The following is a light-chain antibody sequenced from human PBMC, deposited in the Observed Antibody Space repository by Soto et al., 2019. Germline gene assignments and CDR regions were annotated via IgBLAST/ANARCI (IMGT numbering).Light chain of an antibody. CDR3: QQRSNWPST. CDR2: DAS. J-gene: IGKJ4*01. CDR1: QSVSSY. V-gene: IGKV3-11*01. Sequence: EIVLTQSPVTLSLSPGERATLPCRASQSVSSYLAWYQQKPGQAPRLLIYDASNRATGIPARFSGSGSGTDFTLTISSLEPEDFAVYYCQQRSNWPSTFGGGTKVDIK.